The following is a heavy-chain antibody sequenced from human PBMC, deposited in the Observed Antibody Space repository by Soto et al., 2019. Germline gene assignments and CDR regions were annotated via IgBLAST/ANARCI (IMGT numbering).Heavy chain of an antibody. J-gene: IGHJ4*02. Sequence: QITLKESGPTLVKPTQTLTLTCTFSGFSLSTSGVGVGWIRQPPGKALEWLALIYWDDDKRYSPSLKSRLTIPKDTSKNHVVLTMTNMDPVDTATYYCALASSSLFDYWGQGTLVTVSS. CDR2: IYWDDDK. CDR3: ALASSSLFDY. CDR1: GFSLSTSGVG. V-gene: IGHV2-5*02. D-gene: IGHD2-2*01.